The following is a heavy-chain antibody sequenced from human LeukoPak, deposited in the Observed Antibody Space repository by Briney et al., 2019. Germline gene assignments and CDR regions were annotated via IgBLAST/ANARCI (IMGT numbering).Heavy chain of an antibody. V-gene: IGHV3-21*01. J-gene: IGHJ5*02. D-gene: IGHD3-22*01. CDR1: GFTFSSYS. CDR3: ARLPRRDMIVSP. Sequence: GGSLRLSCAASGFTFSSYSMNWVRQAPGKGLEWVSSISSSSSYIYYADSVKGRFTISRDNDKNSLYLQMNSLRAEDTAVYYCARLPRRDMIVSPWGQGTLVTVSS. CDR2: ISSSSSYI.